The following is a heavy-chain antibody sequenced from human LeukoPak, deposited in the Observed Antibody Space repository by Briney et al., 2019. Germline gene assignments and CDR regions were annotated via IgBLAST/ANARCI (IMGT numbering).Heavy chain of an antibody. D-gene: IGHD2-15*01. CDR1: GFTFSSYA. J-gene: IGHJ3*02. Sequence: GGSLRLSCAASGFTFSSYAMHWVRQAPGKGLEWVAVISYDGSNKYYADSVKGRFTISRDNAKNSLYLQMNSLRAEDTAVYYCARGLRDWDCSGGSCYEPLHDAFDIWGQGTMVTVSS. V-gene: IGHV3-30*04. CDR3: ARGLRDWDCSGGSCYEPLHDAFDI. CDR2: ISYDGSNK.